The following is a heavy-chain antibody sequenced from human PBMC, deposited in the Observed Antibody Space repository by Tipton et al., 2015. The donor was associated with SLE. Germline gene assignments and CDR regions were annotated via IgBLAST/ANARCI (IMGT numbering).Heavy chain of an antibody. CDR1: GFTFSSYA. J-gene: IGHJ3*02. CDR3: AKTGGSQGHAFDI. V-gene: IGHV3-23*01. CDR2: ISGSGGST. Sequence: SLRLSCAASGFTFSSYAMSWVRQAPGEGLEWVSAISGSGGSTYYADSVKGRFTISRDNSKNTLYLQMNSLRAEDTAVYYCAKTGGSQGHAFDIWGQGTMVTVSS. D-gene: IGHD3-10*01.